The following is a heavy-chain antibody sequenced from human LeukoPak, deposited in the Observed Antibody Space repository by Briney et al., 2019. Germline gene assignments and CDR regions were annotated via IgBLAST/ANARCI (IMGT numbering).Heavy chain of an antibody. CDR3: ARQPDYYGSNFDP. CDR1: GGSISSTSYY. J-gene: IGHJ5*02. Sequence: SETLSLTCSVSGGSISSTSYYWGWIRQPPGKGLEWIGSIYYVGITYYNPSLKSRVTISVDTSKNQFFLKLSSVTAADTAVYYCARQPDYYGSNFDPWGQGTLVTVSS. CDR2: IYYVGIT. D-gene: IGHD3-10*01. V-gene: IGHV4-39*01.